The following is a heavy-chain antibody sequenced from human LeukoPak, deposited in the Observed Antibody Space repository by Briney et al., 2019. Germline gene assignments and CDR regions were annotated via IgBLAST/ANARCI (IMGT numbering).Heavy chain of an antibody. D-gene: IGHD6-19*01. Sequence: GGVLRLSCAASGFTFSSYSMNWVRQAPGKGLEWVSSISSSSSYIYYADSVKGRFTISRDNAKNSLYLQMNSLRAEDTAVYYCARVLAVAGTDAFDIWGQGTMVTVSS. V-gene: IGHV3-21*01. CDR2: ISSSSSYI. J-gene: IGHJ3*02. CDR3: ARVLAVAGTDAFDI. CDR1: GFTFSSYS.